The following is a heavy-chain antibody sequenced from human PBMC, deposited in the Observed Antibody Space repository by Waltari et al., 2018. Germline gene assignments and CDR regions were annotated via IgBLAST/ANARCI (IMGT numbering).Heavy chain of an antibody. Sequence: QVQLVQSGAEVKKPGASVKVSCKASGYTFTGYYMHLVRHAPGQGLEWMGRINPRSAGTKYAQKCQGRVTMTRDTSISTAYMELSRLRSDDTAVYYCARAQPSSSGKGDYWGQGTLVTVSS. D-gene: IGHD6-13*01. CDR3: ARAQPSSSGKGDY. J-gene: IGHJ4*02. V-gene: IGHV1-2*06. CDR2: INPRSAGT. CDR1: GYTFTGYY.